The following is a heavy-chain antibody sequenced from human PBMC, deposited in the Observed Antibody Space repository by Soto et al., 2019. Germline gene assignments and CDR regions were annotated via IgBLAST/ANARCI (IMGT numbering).Heavy chain of an antibody. D-gene: IGHD3-22*01. Sequence: SETLSLTCAVSGGSISSSNWWSWVRQPPGKGLEWIGEIYHSGSTNYNPSLKSRVTISVDKSKNQFSLKLSSVTAADTAVYYCAGDGDYYDSSGYYVAWGYFDLWGRGTLVTVSS. V-gene: IGHV4-4*02. CDR1: GGSISSSNW. CDR3: AGDGDYYDSSGYYVAWGYFDL. J-gene: IGHJ2*01. CDR2: IYHSGST.